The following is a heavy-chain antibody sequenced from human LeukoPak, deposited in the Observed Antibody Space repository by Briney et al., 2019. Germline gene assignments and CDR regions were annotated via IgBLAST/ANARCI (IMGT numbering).Heavy chain of an antibody. CDR3: ARVVGATLYYFDY. Sequence: AGGSLRLSCAASGFTFSSYAMSWVRQAPGKGLEWVSAISGSGGSTYYADSVKGRFTISRDNSKNTLYLQMNSLRAEDTALYHCARVVGATLYYFDYWGQGTLVTVSS. D-gene: IGHD1-26*01. J-gene: IGHJ4*02. CDR2: ISGSGGST. V-gene: IGHV3-23*01. CDR1: GFTFSSYA.